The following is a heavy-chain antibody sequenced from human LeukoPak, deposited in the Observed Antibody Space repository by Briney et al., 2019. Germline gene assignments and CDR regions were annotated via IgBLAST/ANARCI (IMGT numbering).Heavy chain of an antibody. V-gene: IGHV1-18*01. CDR1: GYTFTSYG. Sequence: SVNVSYKACGYTFTSYGLRWVRQAPGQGLEWMGWISAYNGNTNYAQKLQGRVTMTTDTSTSTAFMELRSLRSDDTAVSYCARHSNGYSDYWGQGTLVTVSS. CDR2: ISAYNGNT. D-gene: IGHD3-22*01. J-gene: IGHJ4*02. CDR3: ARHSNGYSDY.